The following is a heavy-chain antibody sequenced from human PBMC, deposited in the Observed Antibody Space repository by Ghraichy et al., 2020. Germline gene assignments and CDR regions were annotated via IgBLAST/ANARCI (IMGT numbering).Heavy chain of an antibody. V-gene: IGHV3-13*01. Sequence: GESLNISCVVSGFSFGDYDMHWVRQATGRGLEWVSSIGTLGDTYYPGSVVGRFTISRENAMDSLYLQMNSLRAGDTAVYYCARGLQGYCNYTNCPFDQWGQGTLVTVSS. CDR3: ARGLQGYCNYTNCPFDQ. D-gene: IGHD2-2*01. J-gene: IGHJ4*02. CDR1: GFSFGDYD. CDR2: IGTLGDT.